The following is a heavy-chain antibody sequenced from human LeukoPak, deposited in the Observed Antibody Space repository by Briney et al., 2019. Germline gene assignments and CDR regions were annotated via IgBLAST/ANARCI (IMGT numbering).Heavy chain of an antibody. CDR3: GRNRLGKALDI. Sequence: ASVRVSCKASGYTFTGYYMHWVRQAPGQGLEWMGWINPNSGGTKFEQNFEDRVTMTRDTSISTAYLELSRLRSDDTAVYYCGRNRLGKALDIWGQRTLVTVSS. CDR2: INPNSGGT. D-gene: IGHD7-27*01. J-gene: IGHJ3*02. V-gene: IGHV1-2*02. CDR1: GYTFTGYY.